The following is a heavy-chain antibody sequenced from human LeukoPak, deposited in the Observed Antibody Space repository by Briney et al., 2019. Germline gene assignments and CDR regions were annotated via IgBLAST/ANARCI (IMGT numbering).Heavy chain of an antibody. D-gene: IGHD1-7*01. J-gene: IGHJ4*02. Sequence: SHTLSLTGAVYGASFSGYYCSWISPHPGNGMEWLGEINHSGSTNYKPSLKSRVTISVATSKTQFSRKLSSVTAADTAVYYCARGRGNWNFNVGYYFDYWGQGTLVTVSS. CDR3: ARGRGNWNFNVGYYFDY. CDR1: GASFSGYY. V-gene: IGHV4-34*01. CDR2: INHSGST.